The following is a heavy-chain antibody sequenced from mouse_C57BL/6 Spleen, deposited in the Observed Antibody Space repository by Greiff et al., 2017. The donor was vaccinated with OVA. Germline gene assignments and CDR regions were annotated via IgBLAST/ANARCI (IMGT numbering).Heavy chain of an antibody. V-gene: IGHV1-59*01. CDR3: ARRETAHAMDY. CDR1: GYTFTSYW. CDR2: IDPSDSYT. J-gene: IGHJ4*01. Sequence: QVQLQQPGAELVRPGTSVKLSCKASGYTFTSYWMHWVKQRPGQGLEWIGVIDPSDSYTNYNQKFKGKATLTVDTSSSTAYMQLSSLTSEDSAVYYCARRETAHAMDYWGQGTSVTVSS. D-gene: IGHD3-2*01.